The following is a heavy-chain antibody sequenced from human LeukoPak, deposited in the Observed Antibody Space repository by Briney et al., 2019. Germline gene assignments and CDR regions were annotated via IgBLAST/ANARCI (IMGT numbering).Heavy chain of an antibody. Sequence: ASVKVSCKASGYTLTGYYMHWVRQAPGQGLEWMGWINPNSGGTNYAQKFQGRVTMTRDTSISTAYMERSRLRPDDTAVYYCARSRVAENCFDPWGQGTLVTVSS. V-gene: IGHV1-2*02. CDR2: INPNSGGT. J-gene: IGHJ5*02. D-gene: IGHD6-19*01. CDR1: GYTLTGYY. CDR3: ARSRVAENCFDP.